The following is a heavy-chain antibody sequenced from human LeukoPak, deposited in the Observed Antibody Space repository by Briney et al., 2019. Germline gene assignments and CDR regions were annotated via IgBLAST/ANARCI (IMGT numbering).Heavy chain of an antibody. CDR3: ARHPGYDTVTSIDY. J-gene: IGHJ4*02. CDR2: IYYSGST. Sequence: SETLSLTCTVSGGSISSYYWSWIRQPPGKGLEWIGYIYYSGSTNYNPSLKSRVTISVDTSKNQFSLKLSSVTAADTAVYYCARHPGYDTVTSIDYWGQGTLVTVSS. D-gene: IGHD4-11*01. CDR1: GGSISSYY. V-gene: IGHV4-59*08.